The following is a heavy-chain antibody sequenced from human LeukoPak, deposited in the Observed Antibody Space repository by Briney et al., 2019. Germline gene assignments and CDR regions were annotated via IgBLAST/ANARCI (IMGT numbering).Heavy chain of an antibody. V-gene: IGHV3-30*03. CDR1: GFTFSSYG. CDR3: AREISGDDSSGTFDY. Sequence: PGGSLRLSCAASGFTFSSYGMHWVRQAPGKGLEWVAVISYDGSNKYYADSVKGRFTISRDNSKNTLYLQMNSLRAEDTAVYYCAREISGDDSSGTFDYWGQGTLVTVSS. CDR2: ISYDGSNK. D-gene: IGHD3-22*01. J-gene: IGHJ4*02.